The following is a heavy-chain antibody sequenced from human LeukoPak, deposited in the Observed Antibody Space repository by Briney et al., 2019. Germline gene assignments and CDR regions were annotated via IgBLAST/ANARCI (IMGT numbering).Heavy chain of an antibody. D-gene: IGHD3/OR15-3a*01. J-gene: IGHJ4*02. CDR2: ISGSGIYI. Sequence: GGSLRLSCGASGLNFSSYAMTWVRQAPGKGLEWVSTISGSGIYIYYADSVRGRFTISRDNTKNSVYLQLNSLRAEEDTAMYYCTRRTGDYDHDYWGQGTLVTVSS. CDR3: TRRTGDYDHDY. V-gene: IGHV3-21*06. CDR1: GLNFSSYA.